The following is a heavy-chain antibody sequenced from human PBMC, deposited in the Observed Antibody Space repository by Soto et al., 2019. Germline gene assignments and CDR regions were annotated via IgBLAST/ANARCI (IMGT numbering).Heavy chain of an antibody. CDR3: VRDRGTTFRMDV. V-gene: IGHV4-31*03. Sequence: SETLSLTCSVSGASITSGGSYWTLIRQHPGKDLEWIGNILYSEKNYDNPSLKSRVTISLGTSKNQFSLKVNSVTAADTAVYYCVRDRGTTFRMDVWGQGTTVTVSS. D-gene: IGHD3-10*01. CDR1: GASITSGGSY. CDR2: ILYSEKN. J-gene: IGHJ6*02.